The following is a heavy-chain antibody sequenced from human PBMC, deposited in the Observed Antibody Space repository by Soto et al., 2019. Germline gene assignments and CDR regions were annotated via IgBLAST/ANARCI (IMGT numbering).Heavy chain of an antibody. D-gene: IGHD3-22*01. J-gene: IGHJ4*02. CDR1: GFTFSNYA. V-gene: IGHV3-23*01. Sequence: GGSLRLSCAASGFTFSNYAMSWVRQAPGKGLEWVSSITGSGDYTYYADSVKGRFTISRDNSKNTLYLQMNSLRAEDTAVYYCAKARYYDSTGYLYYFDYWGQGTLVTVSS. CDR3: AKARYYDSTGYLYYFDY. CDR2: ITGSGDYT.